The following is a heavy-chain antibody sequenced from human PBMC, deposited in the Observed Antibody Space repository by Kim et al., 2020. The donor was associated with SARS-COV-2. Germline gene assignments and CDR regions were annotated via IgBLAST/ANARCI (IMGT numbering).Heavy chain of an antibody. CDR1: GFTFSSYA. CDR2: IYSGGSST. D-gene: IGHD1-1*01. J-gene: IGHJ4*02. CDR3: AKDLLQAGTTN. V-gene: IGHV3-23*03. Sequence: GGSLRLSCAASGFTFSSYAMSWVRQAPGKGLEWASVIYSGGSSTYYADSVKGRFTISRDNSKNTLYLQMNSLRAEDTAVYYCAKDLLQAGTTNWGQGTLV.